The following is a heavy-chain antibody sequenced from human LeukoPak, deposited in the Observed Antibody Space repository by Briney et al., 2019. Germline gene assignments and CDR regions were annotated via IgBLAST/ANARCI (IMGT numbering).Heavy chain of an antibody. CDR1: GFTFSSYA. CDR3: AKDQGRSIVVVPAANGMDV. V-gene: IGHV3-23*01. CDR2: ISGSGGST. J-gene: IGHJ6*02. Sequence: GGSLRLSCAASGFTFSSYAMSWVRQAPGTGLEWVSAISGSGGSTYYADSVKGGFTISTDHSKNTLYLQMNSLRSEGAAVYYCAKDQGRSIVVVPAANGMDVWGQGPTVTVSS. D-gene: IGHD2-2*01.